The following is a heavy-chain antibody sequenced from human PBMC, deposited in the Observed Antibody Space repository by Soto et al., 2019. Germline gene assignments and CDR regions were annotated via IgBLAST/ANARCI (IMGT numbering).Heavy chain of an antibody. D-gene: IGHD5-18*01. CDR3: RAYTYGQGVDY. J-gene: IGHJ4*02. Sequence: GGSLRLSCAASGFTFSAYDMNWVRQAPGKGLEWVSVVNGNGGSTYYADSVKGRFTISRDDSKNTLYLQMNSLRAEDTAVYYCRAYTYGQGVDYWGQGTLVTVSS. CDR1: GFTFSAYD. CDR2: VNGNGGST. V-gene: IGHV3-23*01.